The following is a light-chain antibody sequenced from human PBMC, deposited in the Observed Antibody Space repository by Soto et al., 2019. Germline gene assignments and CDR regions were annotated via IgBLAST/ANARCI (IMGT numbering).Light chain of an antibody. J-gene: IGLJ1*01. CDR3: QSYDSSLSVSYV. Sequence: QSVLTQPPSVSGAPGQRVTISCTGISSNIGAGYDVHWYQQRPGTAPKLLIYGNKNRPSGVPDRFSGSKSCTSASLAITGLQAEDEADYYCQSYDSSLSVSYVFGTGTKVTVL. V-gene: IGLV1-40*01. CDR2: GNK. CDR1: SSNIGAGYD.